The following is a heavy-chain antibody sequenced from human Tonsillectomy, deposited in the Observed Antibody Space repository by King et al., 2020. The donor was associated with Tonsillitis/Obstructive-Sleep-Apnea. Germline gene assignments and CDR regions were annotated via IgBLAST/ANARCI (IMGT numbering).Heavy chain of an antibody. CDR1: GFTFSRYS. Sequence: VQLVESGGGWVQPGGSLRLSCAASGFTFSRYSRNWVRQAPGKGLEWGSYISWSRSTIDYADSVKGRFTISRDNGKNSLYQQMNSLRDEDTAVYYCARGGTRIAAAGSGKYWGQGTLVTVSS. CDR3: ARGGTRIAAAGSGKY. V-gene: IGHV3-48*02. J-gene: IGHJ4*02. CDR2: ISWSRSTI. D-gene: IGHD6-13*01.